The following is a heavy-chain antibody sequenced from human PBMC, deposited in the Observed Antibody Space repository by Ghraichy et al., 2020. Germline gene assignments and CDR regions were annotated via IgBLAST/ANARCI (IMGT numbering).Heavy chain of an antibody. CDR2: ISVYNGNT. Sequence: ASVKVSCKASGYTFTSYGINWVRQAPGQGLEWMGWISVYNGNTNYAQKLQGRVTMTTDTSTSTAYMELRSLRSDDTAVYYCAKNGDTTGYGGKRSSYFYGGAVGGKGTTAPVSS. CDR1: GYTFTSYG. D-gene: IGHD4-23*01. V-gene: IGHV1-18*04. J-gene: IGHJ6*04. CDR3: AKNGDTTGYGGKRSSYFYGGAV.